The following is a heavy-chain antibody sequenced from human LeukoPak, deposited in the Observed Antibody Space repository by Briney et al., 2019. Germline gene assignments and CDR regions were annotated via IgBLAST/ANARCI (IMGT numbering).Heavy chain of an antibody. Sequence: ASVKVSCKASGYDFVSYYINWVRQAPGQGLEWMGSISAYNGHTNFAQKFQGRVTMTTDTATSTAYMEMRSLTSDDTAMYFCARGRAHLLIDSWGQGTLVTVSS. CDR2: ISAYNGHT. V-gene: IGHV1-18*01. CDR1: GYDFVSYY. J-gene: IGHJ4*02. CDR3: ARGRAHLLIDS.